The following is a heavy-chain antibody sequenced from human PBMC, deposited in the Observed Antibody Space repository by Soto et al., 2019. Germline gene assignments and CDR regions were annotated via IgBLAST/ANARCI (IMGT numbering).Heavy chain of an antibody. Sequence: QVQLVESGGGVVQPGRSLRLSCAASGFTFSSYCMHWVRQAPGKGLEWVAVISYDGSNKYYADSVKGRFTISRDNSKNTLYLQMNSLRAEDTAVYYCAKDLNSGYARRQFDYWGQGTLVTVSS. CDR3: AKDLNSGYARRQFDY. CDR2: ISYDGSNK. CDR1: GFTFSSYC. J-gene: IGHJ4*02. V-gene: IGHV3-30*18. D-gene: IGHD5-12*01.